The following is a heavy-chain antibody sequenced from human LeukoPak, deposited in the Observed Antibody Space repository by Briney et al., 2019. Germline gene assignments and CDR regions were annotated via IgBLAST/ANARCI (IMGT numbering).Heavy chain of an antibody. D-gene: IGHD6-19*01. CDR1: GGSIRSYH. CDR2: ISYSGST. Sequence: SETLSLTCTVSGGSIRSYHWSWIREPPGKELEWIGYISYSGSTNYNPSLKRRVTISVDTSKTQFSLKLSSVTAADTAVYYCASLPYSSAWFYFDYWGQGTLVIVSS. J-gene: IGHJ4*02. V-gene: IGHV4-59*01. CDR3: ASLPYSSAWFYFDY.